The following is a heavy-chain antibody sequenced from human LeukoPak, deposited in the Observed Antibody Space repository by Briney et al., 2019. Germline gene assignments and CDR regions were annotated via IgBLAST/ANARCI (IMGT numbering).Heavy chain of an antibody. CDR1: GFTVSTNY. V-gene: IGHV3-66*01. J-gene: IGHJ4*02. D-gene: IGHD1-26*01. CDR3: EIVGATGPGY. CDR2: INSAGSR. Sequence: QSGGSLRLSCAAAGFTVSTNYMSWVRQAPGKGLEWVSVINSAGSRYYADSVKGRFTISRDNFKNTPYLQMNSLRAEDTAVYYREIVGATGPGYWRQGTLVTVSS.